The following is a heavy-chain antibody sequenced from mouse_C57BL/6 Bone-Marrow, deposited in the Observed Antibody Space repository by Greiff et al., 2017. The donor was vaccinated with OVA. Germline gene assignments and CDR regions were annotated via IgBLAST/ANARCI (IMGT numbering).Heavy chain of an antibody. D-gene: IGHD1-1*01. J-gene: IGHJ1*03. Sequence: VQLQQSGPELVKPGASVKISCKASGYTFTDYYMNWVKQSHGKSLEWIGDINPNNGGTSYNQKFKGKATLTVDTSSSTAYMELRSLTSEDSAVYYCARPLDYYGSSYWYFDGWGTGTTVTVSA. V-gene: IGHV1-26*01. CDR1: GYTFTDYY. CDR3: ARPLDYYGSSYWYFDG. CDR2: INPNNGGT.